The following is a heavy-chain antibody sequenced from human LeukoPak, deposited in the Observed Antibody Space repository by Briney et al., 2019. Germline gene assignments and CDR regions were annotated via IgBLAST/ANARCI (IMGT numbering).Heavy chain of an antibody. J-gene: IGHJ4*02. Sequence: SETLSLTCTVSGGSVNSNTYYWNWIRQPPGKGLEWIGYIYYSGSTNYNPSLKSRVTISLDTSKNQFSLKLSSVTAADTAVYYCARGRFGSGWPRYFDYWGQGTLVTVSS. CDR2: IYYSGST. CDR1: GGSVNSNTYY. V-gene: IGHV4-61*01. D-gene: IGHD6-19*01. CDR3: ARGRFGSGWPRYFDY.